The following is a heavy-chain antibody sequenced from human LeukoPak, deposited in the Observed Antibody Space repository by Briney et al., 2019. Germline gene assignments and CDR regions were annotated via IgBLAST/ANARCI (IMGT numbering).Heavy chain of an antibody. Sequence: GGSLRLSCAASGFTFSSYAMGWVRQAPGKGLEWVAYISSSGSTIYYADSVKGRFTISRDNAKNSLYLQMDSLRDEDTAVYYCARVEAGIAVAGNQYWGQGTLVTVSS. CDR2: ISSSGSTI. CDR3: ARVEAGIAVAGNQY. CDR1: GFTFSSYA. D-gene: IGHD6-19*01. J-gene: IGHJ4*02. V-gene: IGHV3-48*03.